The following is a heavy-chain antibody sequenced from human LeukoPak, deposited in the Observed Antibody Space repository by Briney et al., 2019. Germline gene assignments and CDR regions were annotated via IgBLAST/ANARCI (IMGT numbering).Heavy chain of an antibody. D-gene: IGHD3-16*02. CDR1: GGTFSSYA. Sequence: ASVKVSCKASGGTFSSYAISWVRQAPGQGLEWMGGIIPIFGKANYAQKFQGRVTITADKSTSTAYMELSSLRSEDTAVYYCARDVDAVTFGGVIVIGDAFDIWGQGTMVTVSS. V-gene: IGHV1-69*06. CDR2: IIPIFGKA. J-gene: IGHJ3*02. CDR3: ARDVDAVTFGGVIVIGDAFDI.